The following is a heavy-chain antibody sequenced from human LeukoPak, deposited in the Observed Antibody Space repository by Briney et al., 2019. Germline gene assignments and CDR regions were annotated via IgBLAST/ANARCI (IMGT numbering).Heavy chain of an antibody. Sequence: GRSLRLSCAASGFTFSSYAMHWVRQAPGKGLEWVAVISYDGSNKYYADSVKSRFAISRDNSKNTPYLQMNSLRAEDTAVYYCARDPAEGDYDILTGYSYFDHWGQGTLVTVSS. J-gene: IGHJ4*02. CDR3: ARDPAEGDYDILTGYSYFDH. CDR1: GFTFSSYA. CDR2: ISYDGSNK. D-gene: IGHD3-9*01. V-gene: IGHV3-30*09.